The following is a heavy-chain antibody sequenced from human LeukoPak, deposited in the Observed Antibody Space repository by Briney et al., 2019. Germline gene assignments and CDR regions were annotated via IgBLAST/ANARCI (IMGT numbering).Heavy chain of an antibody. Sequence: PSETLSLTCTVSGGSISSYYWSWIRQPPGKGLEWIGYIYYSGSTNYNPSLKSRVTISVDTSKNQFSPKLSSVTAADTAVYYCASSIAVAGTPQYYFDYWGQGTLVTVSS. V-gene: IGHV4-59*01. CDR1: GGSISSYY. CDR3: ASSIAVAGTPQYYFDY. CDR2: IYYSGST. J-gene: IGHJ4*02. D-gene: IGHD6-19*01.